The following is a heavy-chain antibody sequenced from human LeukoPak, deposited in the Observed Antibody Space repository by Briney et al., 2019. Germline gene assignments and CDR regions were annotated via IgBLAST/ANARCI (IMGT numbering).Heavy chain of an antibody. V-gene: IGHV3-30*04. CDR1: GFSFNSYS. Sequence: GGSLRLSWGASGFSFNSYSMHWVRQTPGKGLEWVAAISHDGDKNHYADSVKGRFTISKDSSTKTLYLQMDSLRAEDTAVYYCARDQLLWFGTLTYTFDNWGQGTLVTVSS. D-gene: IGHD3-10*01. J-gene: IGHJ4*02. CDR2: ISHDGDKN. CDR3: ARDQLLWFGTLTYTFDN.